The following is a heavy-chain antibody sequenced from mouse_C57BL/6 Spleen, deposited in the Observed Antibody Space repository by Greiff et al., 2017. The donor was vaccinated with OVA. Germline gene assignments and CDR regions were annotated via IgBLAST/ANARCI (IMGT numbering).Heavy chain of an antibody. CDR3: VRQSYGSHAMDY. CDR2: IRSKSNNYAT. V-gene: IGHV10-1*01. D-gene: IGHD2-2*01. J-gene: IGHJ4*01. Sequence: EVKLVESGGGLVQPKGSLKLSCAASGFSFNTYAMNWVRQAPGKGLEWVARIRSKSNNYATYYADSVKDRFTISRDDSESMLYLQMNNLKTEDTAMYYCVRQSYGSHAMDYWGQGTSVTVSS. CDR1: GFSFNTYA.